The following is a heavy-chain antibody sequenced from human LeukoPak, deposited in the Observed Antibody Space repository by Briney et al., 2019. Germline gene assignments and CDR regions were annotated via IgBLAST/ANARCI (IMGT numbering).Heavy chain of an antibody. CDR3: ARTYCAAGTCYDTFDI. Sequence: SETLSLTCTVSGGSIGNYYWGWIRQPPGKGLEWIAYIFHSGSTNYNPSLKSRVTISLDTSKNQFSLRMNSVTAAETAVYYCARTYCAAGTCYDTFDIWGQGTLVTVSS. CDR1: GGSIGNYY. J-gene: IGHJ3*02. D-gene: IGHD2-15*01. CDR2: IFHSGST. V-gene: IGHV4-59*01.